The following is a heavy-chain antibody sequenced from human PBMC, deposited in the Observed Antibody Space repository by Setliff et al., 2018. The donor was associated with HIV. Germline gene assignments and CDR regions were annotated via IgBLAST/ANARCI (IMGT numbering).Heavy chain of an antibody. Sequence: ASVKVSCKASTYTFSSYVINWVRQAPGQGLEWMGRISVYNGATKSAHKFQGRVTVTRDTSITTTYMELTRLTSDDTAIYYCARAPIYCGGDCYLFDYWVPETLLVTVSS. CDR1: TYTFSSYV. CDR2: ISVYNGAT. V-gene: IGHV1-2*02. D-gene: IGHD2-21*02. J-gene: IGHJ4*03. CDR3: ARAPIYCGGDCYLFDY.